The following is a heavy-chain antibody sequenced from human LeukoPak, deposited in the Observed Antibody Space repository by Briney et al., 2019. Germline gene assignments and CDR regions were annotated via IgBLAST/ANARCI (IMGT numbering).Heavy chain of an antibody. Sequence: GGSLRLSCAASGFTFSSYAMNWVRQAPGKGLEWVSGISGSGSSTYYADSVKGRFTISRDNSKSTLYLQMNSLRAEDTAVYYCAKDRHAPGRYCSSTICFPFDPWGQGTLVTVSS. CDR3: AKDRHAPGRYCSSTICFPFDP. CDR2: ISGSGSST. CDR1: GFTFSSYA. D-gene: IGHD2-2*01. J-gene: IGHJ5*02. V-gene: IGHV3-23*01.